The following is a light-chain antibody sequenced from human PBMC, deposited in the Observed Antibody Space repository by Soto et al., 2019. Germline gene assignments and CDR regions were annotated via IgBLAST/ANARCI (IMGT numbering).Light chain of an antibody. V-gene: IGLV2-14*01. Sequence: QSVLTQPASVSGSPGQSITISCTGTSSDVGGYNYVSWYQQHPGKAPKLMMYEVSNRPSGVSNRFSGSKSGNTASLTISGLQAEDEADYYCSSYTGSSTPYVFGTGTKLTVL. CDR2: EVS. J-gene: IGLJ1*01. CDR1: SSDVGGYNY. CDR3: SSYTGSSTPYV.